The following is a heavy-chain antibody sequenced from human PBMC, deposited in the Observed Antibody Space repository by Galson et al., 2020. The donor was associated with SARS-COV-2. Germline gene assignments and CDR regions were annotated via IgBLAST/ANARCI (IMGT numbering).Heavy chain of an antibody. Sequence: GGSLKISCAASGFTFSSYAMHWVRQAPGKGLEWVAVISYDGSNKYYADSVKGRFTISRDNSKNTLYLQMNSLRAEDTAVYYCARARGGSYYSGFDPWGQGTLVTVSS. D-gene: IGHD1-26*01. V-gene: IGHV3-30*04. J-gene: IGHJ5*02. CDR3: ARARGGSYYSGFDP. CDR1: GFTFSSYA. CDR2: ISYDGSNK.